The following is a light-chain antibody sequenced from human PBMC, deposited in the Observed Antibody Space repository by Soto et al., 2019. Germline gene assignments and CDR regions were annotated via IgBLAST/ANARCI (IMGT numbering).Light chain of an antibody. CDR3: QHYNSYSAA. CDR2: KAS. V-gene: IGKV1-5*03. J-gene: IGKJ1*01. Sequence: DIQMTQSPSTLSGSVGDRVTITCRASQTISSWLAWYQQKPGKAPKLLIYKASTLKSGVPSRFRGSGSGTEFTLTSSSLQPDDFATYYCQHYNSYSAAFGQGTKVELK. CDR1: QTISSW.